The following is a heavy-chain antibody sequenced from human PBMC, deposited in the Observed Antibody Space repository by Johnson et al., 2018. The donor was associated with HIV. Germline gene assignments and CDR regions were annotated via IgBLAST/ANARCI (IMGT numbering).Heavy chain of an antibody. Sequence: VQLVESGGGLVQPGGSLRLSCAASGFTFSSYWMSWVRQAPGKGLEWVANIKQDGSEKYYVDSVKGRFTISRDNAKNSLYLQMNSLRAEDTAVYYCARAGYSSGWYESAFDIWGQGTMVTVSS. V-gene: IGHV3-7*01. J-gene: IGHJ3*02. CDR1: GFTFSSYW. CDR2: IKQDGSEK. D-gene: IGHD6-19*01. CDR3: ARAGYSSGWYESAFDI.